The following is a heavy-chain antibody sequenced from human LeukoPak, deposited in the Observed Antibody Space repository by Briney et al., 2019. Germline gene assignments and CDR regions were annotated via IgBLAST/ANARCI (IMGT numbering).Heavy chain of an antibody. CDR3: ARDTLARYYYYGMDV. D-gene: IGHD2-15*01. CDR2: INPSGGST. V-gene: IGHV1-46*01. Sequence: ASVKVSCKASGGTFSSYAISWVRQAPGQGLEWMGIINPSGGSTSYAQKFQGRVTMTRDTSTSTVYMELSSLRSEDTAVYYCARDTLARYYYYGMDVWGQGTTVTVSS. J-gene: IGHJ6*02. CDR1: GGTFSSYA.